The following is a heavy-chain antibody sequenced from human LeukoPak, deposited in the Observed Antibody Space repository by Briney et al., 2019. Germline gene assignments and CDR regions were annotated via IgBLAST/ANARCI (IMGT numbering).Heavy chain of an antibody. Sequence: PGGSLRLSCAASGFTFTTYWMSWVRQAPGKGLEWVANIKQDGTEKYYVDSVKGRFAISRDNSKNTMYLQMNSLRAEDTAVYYCAREAQALRFLEWLSTITTDSRTNWFDPWGQGTLVTVSS. D-gene: IGHD3-3*01. J-gene: IGHJ5*02. CDR2: IKQDGTEK. CDR3: AREAQALRFLEWLSTITTDSRTNWFDP. CDR1: GFTFTTYW. V-gene: IGHV3-7*03.